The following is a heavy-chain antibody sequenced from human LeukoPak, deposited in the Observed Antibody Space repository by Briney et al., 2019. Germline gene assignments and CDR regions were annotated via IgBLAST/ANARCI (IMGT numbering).Heavy chain of an antibody. CDR3: AGHHPRNTVDF. J-gene: IGHJ4*02. CDR2: ISDIGSI. D-gene: IGHD2/OR15-2a*01. Sequence: TLSLTCTVSGGSISSYYWSWIRQPPGKGLEWIAYISDIGSINYNPSLKSRVTISLDTSKNQFSLKLSSVTAADTAVYYCAGHHPRNTVDFWGQGTLVTVSS. CDR1: GGSISSYY. V-gene: IGHV4-59*08.